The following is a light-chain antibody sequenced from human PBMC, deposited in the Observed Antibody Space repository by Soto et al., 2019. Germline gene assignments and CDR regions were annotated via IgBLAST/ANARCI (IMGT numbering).Light chain of an antibody. Sequence: EIGLTQSPATLSLSPGERATLSCRASQSVSSYLAWYQQKPGQAPRLLIYDASNRATGIPARFSGSGSGTDFTLTISSLEPEDFAVYYCQQRSNWPPTFGGGX. J-gene: IGKJ4*01. CDR1: QSVSSY. V-gene: IGKV3-11*01. CDR2: DAS. CDR3: QQRSNWPPT.